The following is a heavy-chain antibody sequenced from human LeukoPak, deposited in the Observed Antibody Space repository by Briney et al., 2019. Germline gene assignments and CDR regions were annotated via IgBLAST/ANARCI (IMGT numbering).Heavy chain of an antibody. CDR1: GGTFSSYA. V-gene: IGHV1-69*05. D-gene: IGHD1-26*01. CDR3: ARGGRANWFDP. J-gene: IGHJ5*02. Sequence: ASVKVSCKASGGTFSSYAISWVRQAPGQGLEWMGGIIPIFGTANYAQKFQGRVTMTTDTSTSTAYMELRSLRSDDTAVYYCARGGRANWFDPWGQGTLVTVSS. CDR2: IIPIFGTA.